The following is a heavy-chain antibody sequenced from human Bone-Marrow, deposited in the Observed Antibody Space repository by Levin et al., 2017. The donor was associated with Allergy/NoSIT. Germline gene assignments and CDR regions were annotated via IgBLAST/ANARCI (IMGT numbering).Heavy chain of an antibody. J-gene: IGHJ4*02. D-gene: IGHD6-13*01. CDR1: GFTFGNHA. CDR2: IRPNSERT. CDR3: ARKKEASGWYTVDF. V-gene: IGHV3-23*01. Sequence: GESLKISCAASGFTFGNHAMTWVRHAPGKGLEWVSTIRPNSERTYFADSVKGRFTVSRDDSMNMMYLQRNSLRVDDAAVYYCARKKEASGWYTVDFWGQGTLVTVSS.